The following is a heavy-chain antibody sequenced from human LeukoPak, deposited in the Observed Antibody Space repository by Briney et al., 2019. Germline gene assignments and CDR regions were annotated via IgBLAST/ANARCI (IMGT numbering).Heavy chain of an antibody. CDR2: IYYSGST. CDR3: ARGRGGNYDYVWGASGP. CDR1: GGSISSYY. D-gene: IGHD3-16*01. V-gene: IGHV4-59*01. J-gene: IGHJ5*02. Sequence: SETLSLTCTVSGGSISSYYWSWIRQPPGKGLEWIGYIYYSGSTNYNPSLKSRVTISVDTSKNQFSLKLSSVTAADTAVYYCARGRGGNYDYVWGASGPWGQGTLVTVSS.